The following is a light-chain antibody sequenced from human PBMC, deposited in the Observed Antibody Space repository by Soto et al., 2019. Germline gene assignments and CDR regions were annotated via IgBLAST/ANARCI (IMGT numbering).Light chain of an antibody. CDR2: DAS. CDR3: QQYGSSPRT. J-gene: IGKJ1*01. V-gene: IGKV3-20*01. Sequence: ENVLTQSPGTLSLSPGERATLSCRASQSVSSSYLAWYQQKPGQAPRLLIYDASSRATGIPDRFSGSGSGTDFTLTISRLEPEDFVVYFCQQYGSSPRTFGQGTKVEIK. CDR1: QSVSSSY.